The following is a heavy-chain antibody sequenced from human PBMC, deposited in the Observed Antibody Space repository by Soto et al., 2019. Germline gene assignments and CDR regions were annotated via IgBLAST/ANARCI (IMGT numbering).Heavy chain of an antibody. CDR1: GYTFTDFH. D-gene: IGHD1-26*01. CDR2: INPNGGGT. J-gene: IGHJ4*02. Sequence: QVQLVQSGAEVKKPGDSVKVSCKASGYTFTDFHIHWVRQAPGQGLEWMGRINPNGGGTTYAQGFQGRVTVTRDTSTSTVYMEVNSLRSEDTALYYCAVVLLASWGQGTLVTVSS. V-gene: IGHV1-46*01. CDR3: AVVLLAS.